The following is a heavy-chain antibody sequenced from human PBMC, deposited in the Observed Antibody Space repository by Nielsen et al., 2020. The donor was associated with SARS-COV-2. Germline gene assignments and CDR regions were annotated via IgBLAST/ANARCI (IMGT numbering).Heavy chain of an antibody. Sequence: SETLSLTCAVSGGSISSGGYSWSWIRQPPGKGLEWIGYIYHSGSTNYNPSLKSRVTISVDTSKNQFSLKLSSVTAADTAVYYCARDQARATGHHYYYGMDVWGQGTTVTVSS. CDR1: GGSISSGGYS. CDR3: ARDQARATGHHYYYGMDV. CDR2: IYHSGST. V-gene: IGHV4-30-2*01. J-gene: IGHJ6*02. D-gene: IGHD3-9*01.